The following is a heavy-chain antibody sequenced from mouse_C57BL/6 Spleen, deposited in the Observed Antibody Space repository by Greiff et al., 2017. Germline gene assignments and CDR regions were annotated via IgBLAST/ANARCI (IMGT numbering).Heavy chain of an antibody. D-gene: IGHD1-1*01. J-gene: IGHJ2*01. CDR2: ISYDGSN. CDR1: GYSITSGYY. Sequence: EVQLQESGPGLVKPSQSLSLTCSVTGYSITSGYYWNWIRQFPGNKLEWMGYISYDGSNNYNPSLKNRISFTRDPSKNRCCLKLNAVTTEDAATDYCARLLRNRDFDYWGQGTTLTVSS. V-gene: IGHV3-6*01. CDR3: ARLLRNRDFDY.